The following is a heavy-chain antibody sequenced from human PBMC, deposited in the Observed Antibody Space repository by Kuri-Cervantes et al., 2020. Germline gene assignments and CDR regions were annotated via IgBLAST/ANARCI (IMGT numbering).Heavy chain of an antibody. V-gene: IGHV4-31*02. CDR2: IYYSGST. J-gene: IGHJ3*02. Sequence: SCSVSGGSISSYYWSWIRQHPGKGLEWIGYIYYSGSTYYNPSLKSRVTISVDTSKNQFSLKLSSVTAADTAVYYCARDEGNYYDSSGYYPDIWGQGTMVTVSS. CDR3: ARDEGNYYDSSGYYPDI. D-gene: IGHD3-22*01. CDR1: GGSISSYY.